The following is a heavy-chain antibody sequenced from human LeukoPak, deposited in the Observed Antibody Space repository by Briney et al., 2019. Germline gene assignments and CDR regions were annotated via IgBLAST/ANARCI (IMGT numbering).Heavy chain of an antibody. CDR3: ARQTTAPPSSLYFDL. CDR2: IYYGGVT. D-gene: IGHD4-17*01. V-gene: IGHV4-59*01. J-gene: IGHJ2*01. CDR1: DGSITGYY. Sequence: NPSETLSLTCTVSDGSITGYYWSWIRQPPGKGLEWIGYIYYGGVTNYNPSLKSRVTISVDMSKNQFSLNVSSVTAADTAVYYCARQTTAPPSSLYFDLWGRGTLVTVSS.